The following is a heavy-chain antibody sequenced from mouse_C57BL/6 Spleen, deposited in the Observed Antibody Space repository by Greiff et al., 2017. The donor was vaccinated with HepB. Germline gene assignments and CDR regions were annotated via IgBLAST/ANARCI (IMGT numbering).Heavy chain of an antibody. CDR2: IHPNSGST. V-gene: IGHV1-64*01. Sequence: QVQLKQPGAELVKPGASVKLSCKASGYTFTSYWMHWVKQRPGQGLEWIGMIHPNSGSTNYNEKFKSKATLTVDKSSSTAYMQLSSLTSEDSAVYYCARRRGSSYDAMDYWGQGTSVTVSS. D-gene: IGHD1-1*01. CDR1: GYTFTSYW. CDR3: ARRRGSSYDAMDY. J-gene: IGHJ4*01.